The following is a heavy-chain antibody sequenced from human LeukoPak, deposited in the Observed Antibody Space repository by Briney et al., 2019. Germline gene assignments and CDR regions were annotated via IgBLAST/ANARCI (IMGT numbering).Heavy chain of an antibody. CDR1: GGTFSSYA. CDR3: ARVPSYYDFWSGSPPVWFDP. D-gene: IGHD3-3*01. CDR2: IIPILDIA. Sequence: ASVKVSCKASGGTFSSYAISWVRQAPGQGLEWMGRIIPILDIANYAQKFQGRVTITADKSTSTAYMELSSLRSEDTAVYYCARVPSYYDFWSGSPPVWFDPWGQGTLVTVSS. V-gene: IGHV1-69*04. J-gene: IGHJ5*02.